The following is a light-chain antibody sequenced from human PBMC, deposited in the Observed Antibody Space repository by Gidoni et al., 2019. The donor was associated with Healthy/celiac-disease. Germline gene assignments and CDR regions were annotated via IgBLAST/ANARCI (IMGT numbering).Light chain of an antibody. CDR3: QQYNSYSQT. CDR1: QSISTW. Sequence: IQITQYPSTLSASVGDRVTITCRASQSISTWLAWYQQKPGKAPKLLIYKASSLESGVPSRFSGSGSGTEFTLTISSLQPDDFAIYYCQQYNSYSQTFGQGTKVEIK. J-gene: IGKJ1*01. CDR2: KAS. V-gene: IGKV1-5*03.